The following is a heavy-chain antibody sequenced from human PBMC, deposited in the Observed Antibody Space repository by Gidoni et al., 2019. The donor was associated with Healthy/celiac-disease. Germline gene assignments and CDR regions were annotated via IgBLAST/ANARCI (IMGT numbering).Heavy chain of an antibody. D-gene: IGHD6-13*01. V-gene: IGHV4-39*01. CDR1: AGSISRSSYY. J-gene: IGHJ5*02. CDR2: IYYSGST. Sequence: QLQLQESGPGLVKPSETRSLTETRAAGSISRSSYYWGWIRQPPGKCLEWIGCIYYSGSTYYNPSLTLRVTISVDPSKNQFSLQLSSVTAADTAVHYCATQDAAADNWFDPLGQGTLVTVSS. CDR3: ATQDAAADNWFDP.